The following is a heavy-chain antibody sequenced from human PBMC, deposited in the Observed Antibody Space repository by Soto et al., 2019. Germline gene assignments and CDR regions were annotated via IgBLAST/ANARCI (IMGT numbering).Heavy chain of an antibody. CDR1: GFTFSDYY. D-gene: IGHD2-2*01. CDR3: ARVPAAIIGDLRGMDV. CDR2: ISSSSSYT. Sequence: QVQLVESGGGLVKPGGSLRLSCAASGFTFSDYYMSWIRQAPGKGLEWVSYISSSSSYTNYADSVKGRFTISRDNAKNSLYLQMNSLRAEDTAVYYCARVPAAIIGDLRGMDVWGQGTTVTVSS. J-gene: IGHJ6*02. V-gene: IGHV3-11*06.